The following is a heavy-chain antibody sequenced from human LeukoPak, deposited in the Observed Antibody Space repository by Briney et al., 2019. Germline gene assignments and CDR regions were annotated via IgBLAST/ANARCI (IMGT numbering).Heavy chain of an antibody. Sequence: GGSLRLSCTASGFTFGDYAMSWFRQAPGKGLEWVSGISGGGGSTNYADSVKGRFTISRDNSKNTLYLQMNSLRAEDTALYYCAKGGGDSWHGFDYWGQGTLVTVSS. CDR1: GFTFGDYA. CDR2: ISGGGGST. J-gene: IGHJ4*02. D-gene: IGHD2-21*02. V-gene: IGHV3-23*01. CDR3: AKGGGDSWHGFDY.